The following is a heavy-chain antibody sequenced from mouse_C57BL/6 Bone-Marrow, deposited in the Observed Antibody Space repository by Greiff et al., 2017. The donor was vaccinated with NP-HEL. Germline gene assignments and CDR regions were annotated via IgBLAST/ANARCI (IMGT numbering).Heavy chain of an antibody. CDR1: GYTFTDYN. V-gene: IGHV1-22*01. J-gene: IGHJ3*01. CDR3: ASRDGYYEFAY. D-gene: IGHD2-3*01. Sequence: EVKLVESGPELVKPGASVKMSCKASGYTFTDYNMHWVKQSHGKSLEWIGYINPNNGGTSYNQKFKGKATLTVNKSSSTAYMELRSLTSEDSAVYYCASRDGYYEFAYWGQGTLVTVSA. CDR2: INPNNGGT.